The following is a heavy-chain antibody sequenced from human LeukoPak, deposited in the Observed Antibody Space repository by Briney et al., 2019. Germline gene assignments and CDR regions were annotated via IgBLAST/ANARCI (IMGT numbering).Heavy chain of an antibody. J-gene: IGHJ6*02. Sequence: PGGSLRLSCAASGFTVSSNYMSWVRQAPGKGLEWVSVIYSGGSTYYADSVKGRFTISRVNSKNTLYLQMNSLRAEDTAVYYCARVASYFGYYYGMDVWGQGTTVTVSS. CDR2: IYSGGST. D-gene: IGHD1-26*01. CDR1: GFTVSSNY. V-gene: IGHV3-53*01. CDR3: ARVASYFGYYYGMDV.